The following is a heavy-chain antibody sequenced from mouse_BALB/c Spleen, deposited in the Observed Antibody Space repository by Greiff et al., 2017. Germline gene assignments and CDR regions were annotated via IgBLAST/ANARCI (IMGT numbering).Heavy chain of an antibody. J-gene: IGHJ4*01. CDR1: GYSITSGYY. D-gene: IGHD2-14*01. CDR3: ARNYRYDGSDY. V-gene: IGHV3-6*02. CDR2: ISYDGSN. Sequence: ESGPGLVKPSQSLSLTCSVTGYSITSGYYWNWIRQFPGNKLEWMGYISYDGSNNYNPSLKNRISITRDTSKNQFFLKLNSVTTEDTATYYCARNYRYDGSDYWGQGTSVTVSS.